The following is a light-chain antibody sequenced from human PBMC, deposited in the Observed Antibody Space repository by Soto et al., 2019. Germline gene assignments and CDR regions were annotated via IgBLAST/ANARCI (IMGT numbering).Light chain of an antibody. J-gene: IGKJ5*01. CDR1: QSVSSY. CDR2: DAS. CDR3: QQRSNWPPIT. Sequence: EIVLTQSPATLSLSPGERATLSCRASQSVSSYLAWYQQKPGQAPRLLIYDASNRATGIPARFSGSGSGTDFTLIISSLEPEDFAVYYGQQRSNWPPITFGQGTRLEIK. V-gene: IGKV3-11*01.